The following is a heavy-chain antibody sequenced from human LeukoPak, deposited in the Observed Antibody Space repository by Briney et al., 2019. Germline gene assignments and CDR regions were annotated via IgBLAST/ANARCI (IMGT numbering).Heavy chain of an antibody. Sequence: GGSLRLSCAASGFTFSSYGMHWVRQAPGKGLEWVAVIWYDGSNKYYADSVKGRFTISRDNSKNTLYLQMNSLRAEDTAAYYCARDPPTVVTDYYFDYWGQGTLVTVSS. CDR2: IWYDGSNK. CDR1: GFTFSSYG. J-gene: IGHJ4*02. CDR3: ARDPPTVVTDYYFDY. V-gene: IGHV3-33*01. D-gene: IGHD2-15*01.